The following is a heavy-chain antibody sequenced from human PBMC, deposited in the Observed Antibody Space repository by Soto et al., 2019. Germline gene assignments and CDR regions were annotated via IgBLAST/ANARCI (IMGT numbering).Heavy chain of an antibody. J-gene: IGHJ5*01. CDR1: GFTFNSYE. Sequence: PGGSLRLSCAASGFTFNSYEMNWVRQAPGKGLEWISYISSSGTSIYYADSVKGRLTISRDSAKNSVYLQMKSLRAEDRVFYYCGRRYCSRPPCLINSGGQEPRVPVSS. D-gene: IGHD2-2*01. CDR2: ISSSGTSI. V-gene: IGHV3-48*03. CDR3: GRRYCSRPPCLINS.